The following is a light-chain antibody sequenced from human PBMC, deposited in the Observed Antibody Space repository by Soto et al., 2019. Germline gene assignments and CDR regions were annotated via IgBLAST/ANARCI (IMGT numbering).Light chain of an antibody. CDR1: QSLQHNNGNTL. V-gene: IGKV2-28*01. J-gene: IGKJ1*01. CDR3: MQALQTARR. Sequence: EIVMTQSPLSLTVTPGEPASISCKSSQSLQHNNGNTLLDWYMQKPGQSPQLLIYLASRRAPGDHARGSGSGSGTDLTLRISTVEAGEGAIYYVMQALQTARRFGQGTKLEI. CDR2: LAS.